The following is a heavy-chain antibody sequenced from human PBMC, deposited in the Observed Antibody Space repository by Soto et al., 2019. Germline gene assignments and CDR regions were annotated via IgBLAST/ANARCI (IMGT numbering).Heavy chain of an antibody. V-gene: IGHV3-9*01. Sequence: EVQLVESGGDLVQPGRSLRLACAASGFTFDSYAMHWVRQLPGKGLEWVSGISWSGGDKAYAASVKGRCSISRDNATKALYLHIDSLRLEDKALYYSVKDSYYDILTGFSYCVYWSRGTPLTVSS. D-gene: IGHD3-9*01. CDR1: GFTFDSYA. J-gene: IGHJ4*02. CDR2: ISWSGGDK. CDR3: VKDSYYDILTGFSYCVY.